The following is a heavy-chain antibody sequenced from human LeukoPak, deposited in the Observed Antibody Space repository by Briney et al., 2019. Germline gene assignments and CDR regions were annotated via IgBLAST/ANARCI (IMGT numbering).Heavy chain of an antibody. V-gene: IGHV1-69*13. CDR3: ARAGEVYNSGSYLEY. CDR1: GGTFSNYA. CDR2: FIPVFGPA. D-gene: IGHD6-19*01. J-gene: IGHJ4*02. Sequence: GASVKVSCKVSGGTFSNYAVSWVRQAPGQGLEWMGGFIPVFGPANYAQKFQGRVTITADESTSTAYMELSSLRSEDTAVYYCARAGEVYNSGSYLEYWGQGTLVTVSS.